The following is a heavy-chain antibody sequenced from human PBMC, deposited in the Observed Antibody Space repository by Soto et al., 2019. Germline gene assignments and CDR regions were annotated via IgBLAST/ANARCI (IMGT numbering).Heavy chain of an antibody. CDR2: ISYDGSDK. CDR3: ANGLGELSPESYDY. J-gene: IGHJ4*02. D-gene: IGHD3-16*02. CDR1: GFTFSYYA. Sequence: QVQLVESGGGVVQPGRSLRLSCAASGFTFSYYAMHWVRQAPGKGLEWVAGISYDGSDKYYADSVKGRFTISRDNSRNTLNLQMNSLRADDTAVYYCANGLGELSPESYDYWGQGTLITVSS. V-gene: IGHV3-30*18.